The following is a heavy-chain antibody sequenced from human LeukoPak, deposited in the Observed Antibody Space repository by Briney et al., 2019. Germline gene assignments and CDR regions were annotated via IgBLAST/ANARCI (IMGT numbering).Heavy chain of an antibody. CDR2: ISGSGGST. Sequence: GGSLRLSCAASGFTFSSYAMSWVRQAPGKGLEWVSAISGSGGSTYYADSVKGRFTISRDNSKNTLYLQMNSLRAEDTAVYYCAKVSHIRDYSNSGYFDYWGQGTLVTVSS. J-gene: IGHJ4*02. CDR3: AKVSHIRDYSNSGYFDY. D-gene: IGHD4-11*01. V-gene: IGHV3-23*01. CDR1: GFTFSSYA.